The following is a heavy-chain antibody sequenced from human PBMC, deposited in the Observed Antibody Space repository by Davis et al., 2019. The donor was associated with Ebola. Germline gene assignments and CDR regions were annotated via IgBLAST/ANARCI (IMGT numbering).Heavy chain of an antibody. Sequence: LRLSCTVSGGSISSGGYYWSWIRQHPGKGLEWIGYTYYSGSTYYNPSLKSRVTISVDTSRNQFSLKLSSVTAADTAVYYCARHWSSSSGFDYWGQGTLVTVSS. J-gene: IGHJ4*02. CDR2: TYYSGST. V-gene: IGHV4-31*03. D-gene: IGHD6-6*01. CDR3: ARHWSSSSGFDY. CDR1: GGSISSGGYY.